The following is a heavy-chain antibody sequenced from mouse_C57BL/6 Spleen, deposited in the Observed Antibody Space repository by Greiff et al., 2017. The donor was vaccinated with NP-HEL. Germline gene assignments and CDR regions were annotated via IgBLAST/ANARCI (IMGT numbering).Heavy chain of an antibody. Sequence: EVKLMESGGGLVKPGGSLKLSCAASGFTFSSYAMSWVRQTPEQRLEWVATISDGGGYTYYPANVQGRFTISRDNAKNNRYLQMSHLKSEDTAMYYCARDRGVTTVVAYYAMDYWGQGTSVTVSS. CDR1: GFTFSSYA. CDR2: ISDGGGYT. CDR3: ARDRGVTTVVAYYAMDY. V-gene: IGHV5-4*01. D-gene: IGHD1-1*01. J-gene: IGHJ4*01.